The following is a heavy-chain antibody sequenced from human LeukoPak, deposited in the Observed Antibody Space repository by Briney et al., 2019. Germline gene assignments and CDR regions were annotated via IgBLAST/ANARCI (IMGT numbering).Heavy chain of an antibody. J-gene: IGHJ4*02. V-gene: IGHV3-23*01. D-gene: IGHD2-2*01. CDR1: GFIFGNHA. CDR2: ISGSGGST. CDR3: AKEGGYCSSSSCSDYFDY. Sequence: GGSLRLSCAASGFIFGNHAMSWVRQAPGKGLEWVSPISGSGGSTYYAESVKGRCTFSRDNSKDTLYLQLNSLRVEDTAVYYCAKEGGYCSSSSCSDYFDYWGQGSLVTVSS.